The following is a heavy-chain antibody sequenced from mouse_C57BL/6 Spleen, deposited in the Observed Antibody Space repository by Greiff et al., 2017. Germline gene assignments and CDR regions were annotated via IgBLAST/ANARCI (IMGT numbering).Heavy chain of an antibody. Sequence: QVQLQQPGAELVRPGTSVKLSCKASGYTFTSYWMHWVKQRPGQGLEWIGVIDPSDSYTNYNQKFKGKATLTVDTSSSTAYMQLSSLTSEDSAVYYCARWGEYYFDYWGQGTTLTVSS. J-gene: IGHJ2*01. CDR3: ARWGEYYFDY. V-gene: IGHV1-59*01. CDR1: GYTFTSYW. CDR2: IDPSDSYT.